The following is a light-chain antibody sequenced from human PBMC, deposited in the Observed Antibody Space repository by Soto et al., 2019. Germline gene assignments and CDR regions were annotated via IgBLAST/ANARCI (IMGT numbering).Light chain of an antibody. V-gene: IGKV3-15*01. CDR3: QQYNNWPFS. Sequence: EIVMTQSPGTLSVSPGERATLSCRAGQGATTNFAWYQQKSGQSPRLLIYDVSIRATGVPARFSGTGSETDFTLTISGLQSEDSAVYFCQQYNNWPFSFGQGTRLEI. CDR1: QGATTN. CDR2: DVS. J-gene: IGKJ5*01.